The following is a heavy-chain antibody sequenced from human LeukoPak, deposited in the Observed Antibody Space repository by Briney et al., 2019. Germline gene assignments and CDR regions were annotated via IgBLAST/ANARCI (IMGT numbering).Heavy chain of an antibody. CDR2: ITSDGSST. CDR1: GFTFSTYW. V-gene: IGHV3-74*01. J-gene: IGHJ4*02. Sequence: GGSLRLSCAASGFTFSTYWMHWVRQAPGKGLEWVSRITSDGSSTSHADSVKGRFTTSKDNAKNTLYLQMNSLRAEDTAVYYCSRGVGATDNWGQGTLVTVSS. CDR3: SRGVGATDN. D-gene: IGHD1-26*01.